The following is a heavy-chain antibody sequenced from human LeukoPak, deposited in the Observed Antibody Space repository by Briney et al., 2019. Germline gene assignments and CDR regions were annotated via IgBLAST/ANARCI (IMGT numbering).Heavy chain of an antibody. D-gene: IGHD4-17*01. J-gene: IGHJ6*03. CDR3: ARRSSAMTTVTKKYYYYMDV. CDR1: GGSISSSSYY. Sequence: SETLSLTCTVSGGSISSSSYYWGWIRQPPGKGLEWIGSIYYSGSTYYNPSLKSRVTISVDTSKNQFSLKLSSVTAAYTAVYYCARRSSAMTTVTKKYYYYMDVWGKGTTVTVSS. V-gene: IGHV4-39*01. CDR2: IYYSGST.